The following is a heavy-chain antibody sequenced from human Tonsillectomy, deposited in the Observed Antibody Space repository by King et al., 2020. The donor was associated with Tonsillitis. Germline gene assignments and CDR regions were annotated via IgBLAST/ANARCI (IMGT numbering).Heavy chain of an antibody. CDR1: GFTFSSYA. V-gene: IGHV3-23*01. CDR2: ISGSGGST. Sequence: VQLLESGGGLVQPGGSLRLSCAASGFTFSSYAMSWVRQAPGKGLEWVSAISGSGGSTYYADSVKGRFTVSRDNSKNTLYLEMNSLRAEDTAVYHCAKDPIAAAGGREYYWGQGTLVTVSS. J-gene: IGHJ4*02. D-gene: IGHD6-13*01. CDR3: AKDPIAAAGGREYY.